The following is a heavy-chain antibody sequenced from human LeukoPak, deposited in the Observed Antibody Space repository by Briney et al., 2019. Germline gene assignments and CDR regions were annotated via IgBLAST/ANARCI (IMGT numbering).Heavy chain of an antibody. J-gene: IGHJ6*02. V-gene: IGHV3-66*01. Sequence: GGSLRLSCAASGFTVSSNYMSWVRQAPRKGLEWVSIIYSGGSTYYADSVKGRFTISRDNSKNTLYLQMNSLRAEDTAVYYCARDDNFYYGMDVWGQGTTVTVSS. CDR2: IYSGGST. CDR1: GFTVSSNY. CDR3: ARDDNFYYGMDV.